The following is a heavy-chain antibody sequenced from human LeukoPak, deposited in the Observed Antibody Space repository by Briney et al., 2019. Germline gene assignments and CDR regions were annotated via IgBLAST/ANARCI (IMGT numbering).Heavy chain of an antibody. CDR3: ARDKVFLGYYDTSGYFQQWFDS. Sequence: ASVKVSCKASGYTFNTYGITWVRQAPGQGLEWMGWISPYNVDTHYAQKFQDRVTMTTDTSTSTAYMDLRSLGFDDTAVYYCARDKVFLGYYDTSGYFQQWFDSWGQGTLVTVSS. CDR1: GYTFNTYG. CDR2: ISPYNVDT. V-gene: IGHV1-18*04. D-gene: IGHD3-22*01. J-gene: IGHJ5*01.